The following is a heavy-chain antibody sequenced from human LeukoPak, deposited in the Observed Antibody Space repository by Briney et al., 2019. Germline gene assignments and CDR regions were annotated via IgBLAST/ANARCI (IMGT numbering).Heavy chain of an antibody. J-gene: IGHJ3*02. D-gene: IGHD3-10*01. CDR1: GFTFSSYG. Sequence: GGSLRLSCAASGFTFSSYGMHWVRQAPGKGLEWVSSISSSSSYIYYADSVKGRFTISRDNAKNSLYLQMNSLRAEDTAVYYCARGSLGTMVRGVIIAFDIWGQGTMVTVSS. CDR3: ARGSLGTMVRGVIIAFDI. V-gene: IGHV3-21*01. CDR2: ISSSSSYI.